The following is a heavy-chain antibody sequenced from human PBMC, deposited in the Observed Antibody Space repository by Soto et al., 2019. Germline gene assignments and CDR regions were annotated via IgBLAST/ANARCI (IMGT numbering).Heavy chain of an antibody. J-gene: IGHJ4*02. D-gene: IGHD4-17*01. CDR3: ATDILTVTTKPFDY. Sequence: ASVKVSCKVSGYTLTELSMHWVRQAPGKGLEWMGGFDPEDGETIYAQKFQGRVTMTEDTSTDTAYMELSSLRSEDTAVYYCATDILTVTTKPFDYWGQGTLVTVSS. CDR2: FDPEDGET. V-gene: IGHV1-24*01. CDR1: GYTLTELS.